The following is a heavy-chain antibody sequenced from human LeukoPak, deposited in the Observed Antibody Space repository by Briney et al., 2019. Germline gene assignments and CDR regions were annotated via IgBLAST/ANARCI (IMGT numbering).Heavy chain of an antibody. V-gene: IGHV1-18*01. CDR2: ISAYNGNT. CDR1: GYSCTTYG. J-gene: IGHJ5*02. D-gene: IGHD6-6*01. Sequence: ASVKLSCTASGYSCTTYGITWVRQAPGQGLEWMGWISAYNGNTNYAQKLQGRVTMTTDTSTSTAYMELRSLTSDDTAVYYCARDMIAARPNWFDPWGQGTLVTVSS. CDR3: ARDMIAARPNWFDP.